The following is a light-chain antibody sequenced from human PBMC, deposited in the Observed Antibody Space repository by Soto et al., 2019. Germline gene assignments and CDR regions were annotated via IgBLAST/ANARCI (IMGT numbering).Light chain of an antibody. CDR1: QSVSSSY. CDR2: DAS. Sequence: TQSPSTLSTSVGDRVTITCRASQSVSSSYLAWYQQKPGQASRLLIYDASNRATGIPARFSGSGSGTDFTLTISSLEPEDFAVYDCQERSNWITFGQGTRLEIK. V-gene: IGKV3-11*01. J-gene: IGKJ5*01. CDR3: QERSNWIT.